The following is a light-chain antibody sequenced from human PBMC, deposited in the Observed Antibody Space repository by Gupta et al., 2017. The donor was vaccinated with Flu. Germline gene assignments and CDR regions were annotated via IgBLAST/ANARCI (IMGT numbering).Light chain of an antibody. CDR1: QSIANY. V-gene: IGKV1-39*01. J-gene: IGKJ2*03. CDR3: QQSDSLPYS. Sequence: DIQMTQSPSSLSASVGDRVTISCRASQSIANYLNWYQQKPRAAPKLLIYGASNLRSGVPARFSGSGSGTDFTLTISGLQPEDFGSYYCQQSDSLPYSFGQGTKMEIK. CDR2: GAS.